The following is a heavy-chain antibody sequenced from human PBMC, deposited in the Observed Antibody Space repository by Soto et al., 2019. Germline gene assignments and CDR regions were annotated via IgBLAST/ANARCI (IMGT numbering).Heavy chain of an antibody. CDR2: IYYTGST. J-gene: IGHJ4*02. V-gene: IGHV4-61*01. CDR3: ANYRRTEAEGFVLDY. Sequence: SETLSLTCTVSGGSVSSGSYYWSWIRQPPGKRLEWIGYIYYTGSTTYNPSLESRVTMSVDTSNNQFSLKLSSVTAADTAVYYCANYRRTEAEGFVLDYWGRGTLVTVSS. D-gene: IGHD6-13*01. CDR1: GGSVSSGSYY.